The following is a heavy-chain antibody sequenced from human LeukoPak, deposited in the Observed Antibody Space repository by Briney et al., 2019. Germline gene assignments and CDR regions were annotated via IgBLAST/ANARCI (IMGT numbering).Heavy chain of an antibody. CDR3: ARGGDYGGDY. V-gene: IGHV4-34*01. CDR1: GGSFSGYY. CDR2: INHSGST. Sequence: SETLSLTCAVYGGSFSGYYWSWIRQPPGKGLEWIGEINHSGSTNYNPSLKSRVTISVDTSKNQFSLKLSSVTAADTAVYYCARGGDYGGDYWGQGTLVTVSS. D-gene: IGHD4-17*01. J-gene: IGHJ4*02.